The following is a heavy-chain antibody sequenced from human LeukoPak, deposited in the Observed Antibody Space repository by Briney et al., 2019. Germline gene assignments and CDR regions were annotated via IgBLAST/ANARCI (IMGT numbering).Heavy chain of an antibody. Sequence: GGSLRLSCAASGFSFSSYAMSWVRQAPGKGLEWVSAISGSGGSTYYADSVKGRFTISSDNSKNTLYLQMNSLRAEDTAVYYCAKTYRGGNYFDYWGQGTLVTVSS. D-gene: IGHD1-14*01. CDR3: AKTYRGGNYFDY. V-gene: IGHV3-23*01. CDR2: ISGSGGST. CDR1: GFSFSSYA. J-gene: IGHJ4*02.